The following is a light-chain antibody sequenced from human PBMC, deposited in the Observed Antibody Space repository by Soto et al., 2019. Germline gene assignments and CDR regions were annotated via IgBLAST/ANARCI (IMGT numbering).Light chain of an antibody. Sequence: QTVVTQPASVSGSAGQSITISCTGTSSDVGSHNLVSWVQHHPGKAPKLMIYEGSKRPSGVSNRFSGSKSGNTASLTISGLQAEDEADYSCCSFARSSTLFGGGTKLTVL. CDR3: CSFARSSTL. CDR2: EGS. J-gene: IGLJ2*01. V-gene: IGLV2-23*01. CDR1: SSDVGSHNL.